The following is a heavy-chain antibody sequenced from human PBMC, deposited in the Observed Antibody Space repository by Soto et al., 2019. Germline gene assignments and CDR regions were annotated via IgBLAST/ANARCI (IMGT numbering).Heavy chain of an antibody. Sequence: SETLSLTCTVSGGSISSYYWSWIRQPPGKGLEWIGYIYYSGSTNYNPSLKSRVTISVDTSKNQFSLKLSSVTAADTAVYYCARQEYSSSFDYWGQGTLVTVSS. CDR1: GGSISSYY. J-gene: IGHJ4*02. D-gene: IGHD6-6*01. CDR3: ARQEYSSSFDY. V-gene: IGHV4-59*08. CDR2: IYYSGST.